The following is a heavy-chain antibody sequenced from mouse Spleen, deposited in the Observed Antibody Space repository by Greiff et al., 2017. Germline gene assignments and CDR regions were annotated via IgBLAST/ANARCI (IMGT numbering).Heavy chain of an antibody. J-gene: IGHJ4*01. CDR3: ARPSSGAMDY. CDR1: GYTFTSYG. V-gene: IGHV1-81*01. Sequence: VQRVESGAELARPGASVKLSCKASGYTFTSYGISWVKQRTGQGLEWIGEIYPRSGNTYYNEKFKGKATLTADKSSSTAYMELRSLTSEDSAVYFCARPSSGAMDYWGQGTSVTVSS. D-gene: IGHD3-1*01. CDR2: IYPRSGNT.